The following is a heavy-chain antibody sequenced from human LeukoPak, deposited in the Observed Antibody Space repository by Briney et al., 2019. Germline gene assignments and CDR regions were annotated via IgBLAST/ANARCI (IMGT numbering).Heavy chain of an antibody. Sequence: ASVKVSCKASGFTFTAYDLHWVRQAPGHGPEWMGRINTNSGDTNYVQKFQDRVTMTRDTSITTVYMELSRLTSDDTAVYYCARDRLSAAGRGGWGPGTLVTVSS. D-gene: IGHD6-13*01. J-gene: IGHJ4*02. CDR1: GFTFTAYD. CDR3: ARDRLSAAGRGG. V-gene: IGHV1-2*06. CDR2: INTNSGDT.